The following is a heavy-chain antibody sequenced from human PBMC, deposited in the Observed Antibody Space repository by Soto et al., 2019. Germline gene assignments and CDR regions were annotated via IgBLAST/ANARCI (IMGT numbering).Heavy chain of an antibody. CDR1: GGSISSYY. D-gene: IGHD2-15*01. V-gene: IGHV4-59*01. CDR3: ASDYGGSYDY. J-gene: IGHJ4*02. Sequence: SETLSLTCTVSGGSISSYYWSWIRQPPGKGLEWIGYIYYSGSTNYNPSLKSRVTISVDMSKNQFSLKLSSVTAADTAVYYCASDYGGSYDYWGQGTLVTVSS. CDR2: IYYSGST.